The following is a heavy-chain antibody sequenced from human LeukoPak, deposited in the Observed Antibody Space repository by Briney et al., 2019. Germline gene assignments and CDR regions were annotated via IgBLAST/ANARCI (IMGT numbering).Heavy chain of an antibody. CDR1: GFTVSSNY. CDR3: ARGGDIVGATRSAFDI. CDR2: ISSGGTT. Sequence: GSLRLSCAASGFTVSSNYMSWVRQAPGKGLEWVSVISSGGTTNYADSVKGRFTISRDNSKNTLSLQMNSLRAEDTAVYYCARGGDIVGATRSAFDIWGQGTLVTVSS. J-gene: IGHJ3*02. D-gene: IGHD1-26*01. V-gene: IGHV3-53*01.